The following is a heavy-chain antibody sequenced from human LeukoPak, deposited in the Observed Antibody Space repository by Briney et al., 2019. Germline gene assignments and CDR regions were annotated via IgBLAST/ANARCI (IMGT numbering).Heavy chain of an antibody. CDR1: GYSFTNYW. D-gene: IGHD2-2*01. V-gene: IGHV5-51*01. CDR2: IYPGDSDT. Sequence: AGESLKISCKDSGYSFTNYWIGWVRQMPGKGLEWMGIIYPGDSDTRYSPSFQGQVTISVDKSISTAFLQWSSLKASDTAVYYCARHLGWCNNTSGCDDENDAFDIWGQGTMVTVSS. CDR3: ARHLGWCNNTSGCDDENDAFDI. J-gene: IGHJ3*02.